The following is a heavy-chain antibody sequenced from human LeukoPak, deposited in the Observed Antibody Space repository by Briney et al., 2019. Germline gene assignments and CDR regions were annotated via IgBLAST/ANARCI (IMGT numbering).Heavy chain of an antibody. CDR2: IYYSGST. Sequence: SETLSLTCTVSAGSISSYYWSWIRQPPGKGLEWIGYIYYSGSTNYNPSLKSRITISVDASQNQFSLKLSSVTAADTAVYYCARGGGCRSSSCDFDYWGQGTLVTVSS. D-gene: IGHD2-2*01. CDR1: AGSISSYY. V-gene: IGHV4-59*01. J-gene: IGHJ4*02. CDR3: ARGGGCRSSSCDFDY.